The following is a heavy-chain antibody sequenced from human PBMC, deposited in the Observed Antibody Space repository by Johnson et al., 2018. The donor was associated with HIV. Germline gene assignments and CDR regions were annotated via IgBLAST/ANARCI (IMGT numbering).Heavy chain of an antibody. CDR2: ISGSGGST. Sequence: VQLVESGGDLVEPGESLRLSCVASGFTFSNAWMHWVRQAPGKGLEWVSAISGSGGSTYYADSVKGRFTISRDNSKNTLYLQMNSLRAEDTAIYYCVRGRIVDLRGGGFDIWGQGTMVTVSS. CDR3: VRGRIVDLRGGGFDI. J-gene: IGHJ3*02. CDR1: GFTFSNAW. D-gene: IGHD1-26*01. V-gene: IGHV3-23*04.